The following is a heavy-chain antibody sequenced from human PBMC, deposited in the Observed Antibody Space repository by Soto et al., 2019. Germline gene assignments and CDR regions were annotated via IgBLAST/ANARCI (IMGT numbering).Heavy chain of an antibody. CDR2: IIPIFGTA. V-gene: IGHV1-69*13. J-gene: IGHJ6*02. Sequence: GASVKVSCKASGGTFSSYAISWVRQAPGQGLEWMGGIIPIFGTANYAQKFQGRVTITADESTSTAYMELSRLRSDDTAVYYCARAGYDFWSGYSGGRDYYGMDVWGQGTTVTVSS. CDR1: GGTFSSYA. CDR3: ARAGYDFWSGYSGGRDYYGMDV. D-gene: IGHD3-3*01.